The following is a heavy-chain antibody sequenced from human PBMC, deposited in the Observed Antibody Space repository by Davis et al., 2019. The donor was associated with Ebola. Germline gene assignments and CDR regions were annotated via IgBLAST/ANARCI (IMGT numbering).Heavy chain of an antibody. CDR3: ARSLGWELPHSFDY. J-gene: IGHJ4*02. D-gene: IGHD2-15*01. Sequence: GESLKISCAASGFTFSSYAMSWVRQAPGKGLEWVSAISGSGGSTYYADSVKGRFTISRDNSKNTLYLQMNSLRAEDTAVYYCARSLGWELPHSFDYWGQGTLVTVSS. CDR1: GFTFSSYA. V-gene: IGHV3-23*01. CDR2: ISGSGGST.